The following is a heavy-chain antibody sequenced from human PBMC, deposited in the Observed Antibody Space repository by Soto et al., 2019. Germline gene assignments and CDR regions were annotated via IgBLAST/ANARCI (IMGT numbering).Heavy chain of an antibody. D-gene: IGHD2-2*01. CDR1: GGSISSSNW. CDR3: ARVMVEATPYQLLSYYFDY. Sequence: SETLSLTCAVSGGSISSSNWWSWVRQPPGKGLEWIGEIYHSGSTNYNPSLKSRVTISVDKSKNQFSLKLSSVTAADTAVYYCARVMVEATPYQLLSYYFDYWGQGTLVTVS. CDR2: IYHSGST. J-gene: IGHJ4*02. V-gene: IGHV4-4*02.